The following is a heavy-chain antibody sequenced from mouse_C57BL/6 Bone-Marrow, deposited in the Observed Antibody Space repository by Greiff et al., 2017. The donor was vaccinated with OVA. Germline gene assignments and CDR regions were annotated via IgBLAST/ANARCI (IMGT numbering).Heavy chain of an antibody. CDR1: GYTFTSYW. V-gene: IGHV1-55*01. CDR3: AMGPIYYFDY. D-gene: IGHD6-5*01. J-gene: IGHJ2*01. CDR2: IYPGSGST. Sequence: LQPGAELVKPGASVKMSCKASGYTFTSYWITWVKQRPGQGLEWIGDIYPGSGSTNYNEKFKSKATLTVDTSSSTAYMKLSSLTSEDSAVYYCAMGPIYYFDYWGQGTTLTVSS.